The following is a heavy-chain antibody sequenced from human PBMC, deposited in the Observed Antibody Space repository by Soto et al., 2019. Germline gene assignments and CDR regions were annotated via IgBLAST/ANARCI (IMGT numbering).Heavy chain of an antibody. CDR2: IDPSDSYT. Sequence: GESLKISCKGSGYSFTSYWISWVRQMPGKGLEWMGRIDPSDSYTNYSPSFQGHVTISADKSISTAYLQWSSLKASDTAMYYCARRYLKTSTYNYYYGMDVWGQGTTVTVS. CDR1: GYSFTSYW. D-gene: IGHD3-10*01. J-gene: IGHJ6*02. CDR3: ARRYLKTSTYNYYYGMDV. V-gene: IGHV5-10-1*01.